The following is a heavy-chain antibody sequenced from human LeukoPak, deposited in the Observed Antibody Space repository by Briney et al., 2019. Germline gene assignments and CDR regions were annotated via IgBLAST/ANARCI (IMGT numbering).Heavy chain of an antibody. J-gene: IGHJ4*02. CDR1: GFSFTGSV. D-gene: IGHD6-13*01. CDR3: ASGGDLVQLAAAGFDY. Sequence: GTSVKVSCKASGFSFTGSVIQWVRQARGQRLEWIGWIVVGSGNTNYAQKFQERVTITRDRSTSTAYMELSSLRSEDTAVYYCASGGDLVQLAAAGFDYWGQGTLVTVSS. CDR2: IVVGSGNT. V-gene: IGHV1-58*02.